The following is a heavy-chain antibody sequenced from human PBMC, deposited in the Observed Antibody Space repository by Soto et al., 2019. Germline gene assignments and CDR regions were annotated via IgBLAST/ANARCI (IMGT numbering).Heavy chain of an antibody. V-gene: IGHV1-2*04. CDR2: INPNSGGT. CDR3: AAVIGRTVVSPYGMDV. Sequence: VRQAPGQGLEWMGWINPNSGGTNYAQKFQGWVTMTRDTSISTAYMELSRLRSDDTAVYYCAAVIGRTVVSPYGMDVWGQGTTVTVSS. J-gene: IGHJ6*02. D-gene: IGHD2-15*01.